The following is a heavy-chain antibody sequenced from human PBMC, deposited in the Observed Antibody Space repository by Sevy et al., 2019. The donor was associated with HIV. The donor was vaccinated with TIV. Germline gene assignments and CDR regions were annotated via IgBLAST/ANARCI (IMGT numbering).Heavy chain of an antibody. J-gene: IGHJ4*02. CDR2: LSFGCGRI. V-gene: IGHV3-23*01. CDR3: AREGCTKPHDY. CDR1: GFTFSKYS. D-gene: IGHD2-8*01. Sequence: GGSLRLSCAASGFTFSKYSMSWVRQAPGKGLEWVSTLSFGCGRINYADSVKGRFTISRDDSKNTLYLQMNSLRADDTAVYYCAREGCTKPHDYWGQGTLFTVSS.